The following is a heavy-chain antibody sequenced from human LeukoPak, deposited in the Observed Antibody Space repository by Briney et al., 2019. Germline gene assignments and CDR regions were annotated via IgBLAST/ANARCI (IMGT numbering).Heavy chain of an antibody. D-gene: IGHD3-22*01. CDR3: AKTNGYYSD. CDR1: GFTFSSYA. V-gene: IGHV3-30*07. Sequence: GGSLRLSCAASGFTFSSYAMHWVRQAPGKGLEWVAVISYDGSNKYYADSVKGRFTISRDNSKNSLSLQVSSLRAEDTAVYYCAKTNGYYSDWGQGTLVTVSS. CDR2: ISYDGSNK. J-gene: IGHJ4*02.